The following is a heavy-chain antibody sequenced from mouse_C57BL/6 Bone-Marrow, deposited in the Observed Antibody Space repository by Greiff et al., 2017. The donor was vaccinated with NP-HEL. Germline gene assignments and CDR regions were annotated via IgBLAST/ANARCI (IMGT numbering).Heavy chain of an antibody. CDR2: INPNNGGT. J-gene: IGHJ2*01. CDR1: GYTFTDYN. V-gene: IGHV1-22*01. CDR3: ASSYYYGLDY. Sequence: VQLKESGPELVKPGASVKMSCKASGYTFTDYNMHWVKQSHGKSLEWIGYINPNNGGTSYNQKFKGKATLTVNKSSSTAYMELRSLTSEDSAVYYCASSYYYGLDYWGQGTTLTVSS. D-gene: IGHD1-1*01.